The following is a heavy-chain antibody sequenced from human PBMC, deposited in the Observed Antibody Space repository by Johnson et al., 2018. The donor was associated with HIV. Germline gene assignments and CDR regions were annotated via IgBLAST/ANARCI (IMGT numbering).Heavy chain of an antibody. CDR2: IYSGGST. CDR3: TTDRYAFDI. CDR1: GFTVSSNY. V-gene: IGHV3-66*01. D-gene: IGHD1-1*01. J-gene: IGHJ3*02. Sequence: VQLVESGGGLVQPGGSLRLSCAASGFTVSSNYMSWVRQAPGKGLEWVSVIYSGGSTYYADSVKGRCTISRDNSKNTLYLQMNSLKTEDTAVYYCTTDRYAFDIWGQGTVVIVSS.